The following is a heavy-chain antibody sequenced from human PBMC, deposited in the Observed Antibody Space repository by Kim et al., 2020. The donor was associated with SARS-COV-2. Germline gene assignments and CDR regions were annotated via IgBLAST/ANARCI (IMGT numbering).Heavy chain of an antibody. V-gene: IGHV4-59*01. CDR2: IYYSGST. J-gene: IGHJ6*02. CDR1: GGSISSYY. CDR3: ARVPRIESSGWGPWREVLGSWRPIKYTPYGMDV. D-gene: IGHD7-27*01. Sequence: SETLSLTCTVSGGSISSYYWSWIRQPPGKGLEWIGYIYYSGSTNYNPSLKSRVTISVDTSKNQFSLKLSSVTAADTAVYYCARVPRIESSGWGPWREVLGSWRPIKYTPYGMDVWRQGTTVTVSS.